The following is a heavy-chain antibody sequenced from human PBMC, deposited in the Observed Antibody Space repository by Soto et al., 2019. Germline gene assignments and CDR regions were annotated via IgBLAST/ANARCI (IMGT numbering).Heavy chain of an antibody. D-gene: IGHD5-12*01. J-gene: IGHJ4*01. CDR3: ARTLRWLPTDF. V-gene: IGHV2-26*01. Sequence: SGPTLVNPTDTLTLTCTASGFSLSNARMGVTWIRQPPGKALECLARIFSNDEKSYSTSLKSRLTISKDPSKSQVVLIMTNMDPVDKAKYYCARTLRWLPTDFRGHGTLVTLS. CDR1: GFSLSNARMG. CDR2: IFSNDEK.